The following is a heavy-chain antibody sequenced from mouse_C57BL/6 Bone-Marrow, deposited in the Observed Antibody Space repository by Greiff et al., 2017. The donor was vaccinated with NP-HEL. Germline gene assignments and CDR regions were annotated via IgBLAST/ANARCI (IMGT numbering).Heavy chain of an antibody. J-gene: IGHJ1*03. CDR3: ARGDYSNSWYFDV. Sequence: VQLQQSGPELVKPGASVKIPCKASGYTFTDYNMDWVKQSHGKSLEWIGDINPNNGGTIYNQKFKGKATLTVDKSSSTAYMELRGLTSEDTAGYYCARGDYSNSWYFDVWGTGTTVTVSS. CDR1: GYTFTDYN. D-gene: IGHD2-5*01. V-gene: IGHV1-18*01. CDR2: INPNNGGT.